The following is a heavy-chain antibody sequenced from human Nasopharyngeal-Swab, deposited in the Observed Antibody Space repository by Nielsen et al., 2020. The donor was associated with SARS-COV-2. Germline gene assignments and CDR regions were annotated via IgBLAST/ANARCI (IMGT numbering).Heavy chain of an antibody. CDR2: ISSSSSYI. CDR1: GFTFSSYS. D-gene: IGHD6-6*01. J-gene: IGHJ4*02. V-gene: IGHV3-21*01. Sequence: GESLKISCAASGFTFSSYSMNWVRQAPGKGLEWVSSISSSSSYIYYADSVKGRFTISRDNAKNSLYLQMNSLRAEDTAVYYCARYYGGSSPIDYWGQGTLVTVSS. CDR3: ARYYGGSSPIDY.